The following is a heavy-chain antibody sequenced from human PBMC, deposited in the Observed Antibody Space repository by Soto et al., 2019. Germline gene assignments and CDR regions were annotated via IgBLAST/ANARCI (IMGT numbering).Heavy chain of an antibody. V-gene: IGHV3-48*02. Sequence: GGSLRLSCAASGFTFSSYSMNWVRQAPGKGLEWVSYISSSSSTIYYADSVKGRFTISRDNAKNSLYLQMNSLRDEDTAVYYCARDQRGFYDILTPFDYWGQGTLVTVSS. CDR2: ISSSSSTI. CDR3: ARDQRGFYDILTPFDY. J-gene: IGHJ4*02. CDR1: GFTFSSYS. D-gene: IGHD3-9*01.